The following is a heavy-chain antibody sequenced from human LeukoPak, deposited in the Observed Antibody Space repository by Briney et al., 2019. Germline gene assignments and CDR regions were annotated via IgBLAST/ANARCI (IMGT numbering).Heavy chain of an antibody. CDR1: GYTFTAYY. V-gene: IGHV1-2*02. Sequence: ASVKVSCKASGYTFTAYYMHWVRQAPGQGLEWMGWINPNSGGTNYAQKFQGGVTMTRDTSISTAYMELSRLRSDDTAVYYCARGASGVYTVTTSWFDPWGQGTLVTVSS. D-gene: IGHD4-17*01. CDR3: ARGASGVYTVTTSWFDP. J-gene: IGHJ5*02. CDR2: INPNSGGT.